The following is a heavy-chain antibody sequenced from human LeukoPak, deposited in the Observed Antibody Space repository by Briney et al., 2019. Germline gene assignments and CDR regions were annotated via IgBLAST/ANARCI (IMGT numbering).Heavy chain of an antibody. CDR1: GFTVSSNY. Sequence: GGSLRLSCAASGFTVSSNYMSWVRQAPGKGLEWVAVISYDGSNKYYADSVKGRFTISRDNSKNTLYLQMNSLRAEDTAVYYCARDFSGSSWSFDYWGQGTLVTVSS. J-gene: IGHJ4*02. D-gene: IGHD6-13*01. CDR3: ARDFSGSSWSFDY. CDR2: ISYDGSNK. V-gene: IGHV3-30-3*01.